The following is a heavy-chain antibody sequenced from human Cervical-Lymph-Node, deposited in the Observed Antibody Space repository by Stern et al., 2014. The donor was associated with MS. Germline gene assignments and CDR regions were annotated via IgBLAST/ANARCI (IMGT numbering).Heavy chain of an antibody. V-gene: IGHV3-73*02. CDR1: GFTFSGSA. CDR3: TRLDGDGGNSFDY. Sequence: EVQLVESGGGLVQPGGSLKLSCAASGFTFSGSAIHWVRQASGKGLEWVGRIKSKANNYATAYAASVKDRFTISRDDSKSTAYLQMNSLNTEDTAVYYCTRLDGDGGNSFDYWGQGTLVTVSS. J-gene: IGHJ4*02. CDR2: IKSKANNYAT. D-gene: IGHD4-23*01.